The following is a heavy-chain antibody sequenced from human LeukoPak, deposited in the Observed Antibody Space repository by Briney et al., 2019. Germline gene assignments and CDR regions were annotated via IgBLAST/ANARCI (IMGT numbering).Heavy chain of an antibody. CDR2: IYYSGST. Sequence: SETLSLTCTVSGGSISSYYWSWIRQPLGKGLEWIGYIYYSGSTNYNPSLKSRVTISVDTSKNQFSLKLSSVTAADTAVYYCARTGRIAAAGFGFDYWGQGTLVTVSS. D-gene: IGHD6-13*01. V-gene: IGHV4-59*08. CDR1: GGSISSYY. J-gene: IGHJ4*02. CDR3: ARTGRIAAAGFGFDY.